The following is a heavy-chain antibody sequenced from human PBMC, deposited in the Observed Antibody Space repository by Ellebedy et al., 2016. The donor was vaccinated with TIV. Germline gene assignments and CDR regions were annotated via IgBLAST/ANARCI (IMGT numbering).Heavy chain of an antibody. CDR3: ERDRIRHFDPYYYYGMDV. Sequence: GESLKISCAASGFTISNYWMHWVRHAPGKGLEWVARVSDDRRRTVYADSVKGRFTISGDSAKNTVYLQMRSLRDEDTAVYYCERDRIRHFDPYYYYGMDVWGQGTTVTVSS. CDR1: GFTISNYW. D-gene: IGHD3-9*01. CDR2: VSDDRRRT. V-gene: IGHV3-74*01. J-gene: IGHJ6*02.